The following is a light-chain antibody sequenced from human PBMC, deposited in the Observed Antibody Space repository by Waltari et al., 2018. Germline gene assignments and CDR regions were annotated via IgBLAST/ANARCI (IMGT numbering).Light chain of an antibody. CDR3: HQRATWPLT. J-gene: IGKJ4*01. Sequence: EIVLTQSPATLSLSPGERATLSCWASQSVSSYLAWYQQKPGQAPRLLIYDTSNRATGIPAMFSGSGSGTDFTLTISSLESEDFAVYYCHQRATWPLTFGGGTKVEIK. CDR2: DTS. V-gene: IGKV3-11*01. CDR1: QSVSSY.